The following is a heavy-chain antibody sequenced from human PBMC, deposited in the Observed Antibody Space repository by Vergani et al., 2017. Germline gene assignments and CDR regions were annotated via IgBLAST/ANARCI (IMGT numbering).Heavy chain of an antibody. D-gene: IGHD3-10*01. CDR2: ISGSGGST. CDR1: GFTFSSYA. V-gene: IGHV3-23*04. J-gene: IGHJ6*02. Sequence: VQLVESGGGVVQPGRSLRLSCAASGFTFSSYAMSWVRQAPGKGLEWVSAISGSGGSTYYADSVKGRFTISRDNSKNTLFLQMNSLRAEDAAVYYCAKLRPIVREVITYCYAMDVWGQGTTVTVSS. CDR3: AKLRPIVREVITYCYAMDV.